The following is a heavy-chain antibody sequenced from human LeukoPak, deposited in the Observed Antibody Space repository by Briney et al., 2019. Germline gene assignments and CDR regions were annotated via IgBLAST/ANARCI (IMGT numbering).Heavy chain of an antibody. J-gene: IGHJ6*02. V-gene: IGHV3-48*04. D-gene: IGHD3-10*01. CDR2: ISSSSSTI. Sequence: QAGGSLRLSCAASGFTFSSYSMNWVRQAPGKGLEWVSYISSSSSTIYYADSVKGRFTISRDNAKNSLYLQMDSLRAEDTAVYYCARDPMVRGVIIPYGMDVWGQGTTVTVSS. CDR1: GFTFSSYS. CDR3: ARDPMVRGVIIPYGMDV.